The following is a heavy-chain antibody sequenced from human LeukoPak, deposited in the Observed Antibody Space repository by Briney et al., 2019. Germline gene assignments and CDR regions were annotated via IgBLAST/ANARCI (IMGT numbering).Heavy chain of an antibody. V-gene: IGHV1-69*13. CDR3: ASLFTSGYNPLRFDP. Sequence: GASVKVSCKASGGTFSSYATSWVRQAPGQGLEWMGGIIPIFGTANYAQKFQSRVTITADESTSTAYMELSSLRSEDTAVYYCASLFTSGYNPLRFDPWGQGTLVA. CDR1: GGTFSSYA. D-gene: IGHD3-3*01. CDR2: IIPIFGTA. J-gene: IGHJ5*02.